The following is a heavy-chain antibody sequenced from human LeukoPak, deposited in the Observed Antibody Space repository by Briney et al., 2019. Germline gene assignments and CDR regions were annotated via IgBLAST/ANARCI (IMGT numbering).Heavy chain of an antibody. CDR3: ARPSYESVATTLYYFDY. CDR1: GYSFTSYW. V-gene: IGHV5-51*01. CDR2: TYPGDSDT. D-gene: IGHD5-12*01. Sequence: GESLKISCKGSGYSFTSYWIGWVRQMPGKGLEWMGITYPGDSDTRYSPSFQGQVTISADKSISTAYLQWSSLKASDTAMYYCARPSYESVATTLYYFDYWGQGTLVTVSS. J-gene: IGHJ4*02.